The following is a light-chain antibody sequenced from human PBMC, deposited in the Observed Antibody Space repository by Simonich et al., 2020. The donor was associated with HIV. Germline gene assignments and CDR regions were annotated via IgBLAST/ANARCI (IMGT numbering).Light chain of an antibody. Sequence: IVMTQSPSSLSASVGDRVTITCRASQDNRYELGLCQQKPGKTPKLLVYAASSLQTGVPSRFSGSGSGTDFTLTISSLQPEDFATYYCLQDYTYPLTFGGGTKVEI. CDR3: LQDYTYPLT. CDR2: AAS. CDR1: QDNRYE. J-gene: IGKJ4*01. V-gene: IGKV1-6*01.